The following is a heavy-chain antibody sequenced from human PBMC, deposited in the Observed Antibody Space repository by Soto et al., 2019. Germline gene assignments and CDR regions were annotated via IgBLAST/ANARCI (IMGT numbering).Heavy chain of an antibody. CDR2: IYYSGST. CDR3: ARSPRYYDSSGWYFDY. Sequence: PSETLSLTCTVSGGSISSSSYYWGWIRQPPGKGLEWIGYIYYSGSTNYNPSLRSRVTISVDTSKNQFSLKVTSVTAVDTAVYYCARSPRYYDSSGWYFDYWGQG. D-gene: IGHD3-22*01. CDR1: GGSISSSSYY. J-gene: IGHJ4*02. V-gene: IGHV4-61*05.